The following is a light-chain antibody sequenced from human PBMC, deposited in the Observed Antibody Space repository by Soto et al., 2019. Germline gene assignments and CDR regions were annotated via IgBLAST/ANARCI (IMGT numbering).Light chain of an antibody. CDR3: ATWDGSLNGVV. Sequence: QAVVTQPRSVSGSPGQSVTLSCTGTSSDVGGYHYVSWYQHHPGKAPKIIIYDVNKRPSGVPDRFSGSKSGNTASLTISGLQTEDEADYYCATWDGSLNGVVFGGGTKLTVL. CDR2: DVN. CDR1: SSDVGGYHY. J-gene: IGLJ2*01. V-gene: IGLV2-11*01.